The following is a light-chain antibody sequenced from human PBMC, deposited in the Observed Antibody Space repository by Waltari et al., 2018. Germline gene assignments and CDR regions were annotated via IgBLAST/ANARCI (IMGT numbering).Light chain of an antibody. J-gene: IGLJ3*02. Sequence: QSALTQPPSASGSPGQSVTISCTGTSSDVGGYNYVSWYQQHPGKAPKLMIYEVSKRPSVVPDRFSGYKSGNTASLTVSVLKAEDEADYYCSSYAGSNNWVFGGGTKLTVL. CDR3: SSYAGSNNWV. CDR1: SSDVGGYNY. CDR2: EVS. V-gene: IGLV2-8*01.